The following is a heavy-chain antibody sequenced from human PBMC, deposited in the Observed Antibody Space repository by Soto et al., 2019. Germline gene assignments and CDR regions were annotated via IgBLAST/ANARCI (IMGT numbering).Heavy chain of an antibody. CDR2: ISYDGSNK. J-gene: IGHJ4*02. CDR1: GFTFDSYG. D-gene: IGHD3-10*01. Sequence: QVQLVESGGGVVQSGGSLRLSCAASGFTFDSYGLHWVRQAPGKGLEWVAVISYDGSNKYYADSVKGRFTISRDNSRNTLYLEMNSLRAEDTAVYYCAQGNYYGSGTCNYWGQGTLVTVCS. CDR3: AQGNYYGSGTCNY. V-gene: IGHV3-30*18.